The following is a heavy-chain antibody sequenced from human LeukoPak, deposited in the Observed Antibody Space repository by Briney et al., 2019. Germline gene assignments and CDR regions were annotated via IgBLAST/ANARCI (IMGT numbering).Heavy chain of an antibody. CDR1: GGSISSGGYS. D-gene: IGHD5-24*01. Sequence: PSQTLSLTCAVSGGSISSGGYSWSWIRRPPGKGLEWIGYIYHSGSTYYNPSLKSRVTISVDRSKNQFSLKLSSVTAADTAVYYCARRARDGVSDYWGQGTLVTVSS. V-gene: IGHV4-30-2*01. J-gene: IGHJ4*02. CDR2: IYHSGST. CDR3: ARRARDGVSDY.